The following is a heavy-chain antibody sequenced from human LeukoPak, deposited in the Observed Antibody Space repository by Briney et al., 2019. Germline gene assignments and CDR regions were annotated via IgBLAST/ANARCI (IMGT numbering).Heavy chain of an antibody. D-gene: IGHD1-26*01. J-gene: IGHJ6*02. CDR3: ARVRSGSSAGNYGMDV. CDR1: GFTFSSYA. CDR2: INSDGSST. Sequence: GGSLRLSCAASGFTFSSYAMHWVRHAPGKGLVWVSRINSDGSSTSYADSVKGRFTISRDNAKNTLYLQMNSLRVEDTAVYYCARVRSGSSAGNYGMDVWGQGTTVTVSS. V-gene: IGHV3-74*01.